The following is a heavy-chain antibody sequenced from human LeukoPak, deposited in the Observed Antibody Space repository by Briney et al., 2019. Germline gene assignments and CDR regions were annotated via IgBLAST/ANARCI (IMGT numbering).Heavy chain of an antibody. CDR2: INHSGST. V-gene: IGHV4-34*01. Sequence: SETLSLTCAVYGGSFSGYYWSWVRQPPGKGLEWIGEINHSGSTNYNPSLKSRVTISVDTSKNQFSLKLSSVTAADTAVYYCAREADYYDSSAKDYWGQGTLVTVSS. CDR3: AREADYYDSSAKDY. D-gene: IGHD3-22*01. J-gene: IGHJ4*02. CDR1: GGSFSGYY.